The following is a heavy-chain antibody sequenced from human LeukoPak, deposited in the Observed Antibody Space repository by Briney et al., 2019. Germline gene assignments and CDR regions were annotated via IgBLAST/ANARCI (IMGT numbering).Heavy chain of an antibody. J-gene: IGHJ5*02. Sequence: GGSLRLSCAASGFTYSRYSMNWVRHAPGTGLEWVSSISSSSSYIYYADSVKGRFTISRDNAKNSLYLQMNSLRAEDTAVYYCASFVPDHWGQGTLVTVSS. CDR1: GFTYSRYS. D-gene: IGHD3-3*01. V-gene: IGHV3-21*01. CDR3: ASFVPDH. CDR2: ISSSSSYI.